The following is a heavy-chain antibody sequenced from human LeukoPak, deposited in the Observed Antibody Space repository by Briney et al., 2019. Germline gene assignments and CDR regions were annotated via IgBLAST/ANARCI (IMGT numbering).Heavy chain of an antibody. CDR1: GGSISSYY. D-gene: IGHD3-16*01. J-gene: IGHJ3*02. V-gene: IGHV4-59*01. Sequence: SETLSLTCTVSGGSISSYYWSWIRPPPGKGLEWIGYIYYSGSTNYNPSLKSRVTISVDTSKNQFSLKLSSVTAADTAVYYCASSPAGLGAFDIWGQGTMVTVSS. CDR2: IYYSGST. CDR3: ASSPAGLGAFDI.